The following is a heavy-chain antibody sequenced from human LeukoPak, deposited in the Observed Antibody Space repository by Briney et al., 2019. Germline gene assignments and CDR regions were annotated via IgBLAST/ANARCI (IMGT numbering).Heavy chain of an antibody. J-gene: IGHJ5*02. Sequence: ASVKVSCKASGYTFTSYDINWVRQATGQGLEWMGWMNPNSGNTGYAQKFQGRVTMTSNTSISTAYMELSSLRSEDTAVYYCARGRMVRGVGNWFDPWGQGTLVTVSS. CDR2: MNPNSGNT. V-gene: IGHV1-8*01. CDR1: GYTFTSYD. D-gene: IGHD3-10*01. CDR3: ARGRMVRGVGNWFDP.